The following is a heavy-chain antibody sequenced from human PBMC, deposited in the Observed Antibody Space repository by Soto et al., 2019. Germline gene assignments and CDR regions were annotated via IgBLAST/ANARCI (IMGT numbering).Heavy chain of an antibody. CDR3: TDYRMDV. V-gene: IGHV3-30*03. Sequence: QVQLVESGGGVVQPGRSLRLSCAASGFTFSTYGMHWVRQAPGKGLEWVAGISYDGSETHHAESVRGRFTISRDNSKNTLYLQMNSLRAEYTAVYYCTDYRMDVWGQGTTVTVSS. J-gene: IGHJ6*02. CDR2: ISYDGSET. CDR1: GFTFSTYG.